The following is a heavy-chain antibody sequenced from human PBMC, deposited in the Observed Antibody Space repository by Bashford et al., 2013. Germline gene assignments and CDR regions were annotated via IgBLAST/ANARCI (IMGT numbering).Heavy chain of an antibody. V-gene: IGHV5-10-1*01. Sequence: GESLKISCKGSGYSFSSYWISPPPPPPPPPPWVRQMPGKGLEWMGKIDPSDSYTNYSPSFQGHVSISADKSISTAYLQWSSLKASDTAMYYCARHFSRTTDPDYWGQGTLVTVSS. D-gene: IGHD1-7*01. J-gene: IGHJ4*02. CDR2: IDPSDSYT. CDR1: GYSFSSYW. CDR3: ARHFSRTTDPDY.